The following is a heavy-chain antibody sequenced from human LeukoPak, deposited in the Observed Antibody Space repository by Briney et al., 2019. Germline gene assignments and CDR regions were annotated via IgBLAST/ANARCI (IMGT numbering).Heavy chain of an antibody. CDR2: IIPIFGTA. V-gene: IGHV1-69*13. Sequence: GASVNVSCKSSGGTFISYAISWVRQAPGQGLEWMGGIIPIFGTANYAQKFQGRVTITADESTSTAYMELSSLRSEDTAVYYCARDLGPENWFDPWGQGTLVTVSS. CDR3: ARDLGPENWFDP. CDR1: GGTFISYA. J-gene: IGHJ5*02.